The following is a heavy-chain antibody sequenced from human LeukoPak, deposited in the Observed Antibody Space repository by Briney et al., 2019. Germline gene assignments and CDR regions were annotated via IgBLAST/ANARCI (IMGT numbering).Heavy chain of an antibody. V-gene: IGHV1-69*04. Sequence: ASVKVSCKASVGTFSSYAISWVRQAPGQGLEWMGRIIPILGIANYAQKFQGRVTITADKSTSTAYMELSSLRSEDTAVYYCARDVAADCSGGSCSVVELGRGYGRGDYWGQGTLVTVSS. D-gene: IGHD2-15*01. J-gene: IGHJ4*02. CDR1: VGTFSSYA. CDR2: IIPILGIA. CDR3: ARDVAADCSGGSCSVVELGRGYGRGDY.